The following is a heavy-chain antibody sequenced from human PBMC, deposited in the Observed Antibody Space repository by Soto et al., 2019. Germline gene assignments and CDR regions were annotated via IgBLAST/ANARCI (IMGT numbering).Heavy chain of an antibody. J-gene: IGHJ4*02. CDR2: IYYSGST. V-gene: IGHV4-39*01. CDR1: GASISSSSYY. CDR3: ARLHFDFWSGYIPFDY. Sequence: PSETLSLTCTVSGASISSSSYYWGWIRQPPGKGLEWIGSIYYSGSTYYNPSLKSRVTISVDTSKNQFSLKLSSVTAADTAVYYCARLHFDFWSGYIPFDYWGRGTLVTVPQ. D-gene: IGHD3-3*01.